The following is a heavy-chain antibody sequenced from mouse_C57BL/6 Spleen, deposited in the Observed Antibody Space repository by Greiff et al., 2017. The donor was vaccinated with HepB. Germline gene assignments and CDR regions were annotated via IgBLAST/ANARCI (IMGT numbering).Heavy chain of an antibody. J-gene: IGHJ3*01. V-gene: IGHV1-74*01. D-gene: IGHD1-1*01. Sequence: VKLQQPGAELVKPGASVKVSCKASGYTFTSYWMHWVKQRPGQGLEWIGRIHPSDSDTNYNQKFKGKATLTVDKSSSTAYMQLSSLTSEDSAVYYCAIQSYYGSSYPFAYWGQGTLVTVSA. CDR1: GYTFTSYW. CDR3: AIQSYYGSSYPFAY. CDR2: IHPSDSDT.